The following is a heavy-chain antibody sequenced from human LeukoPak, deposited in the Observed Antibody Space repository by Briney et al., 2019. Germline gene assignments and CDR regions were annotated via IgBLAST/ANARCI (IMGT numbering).Heavy chain of an antibody. Sequence: GGSLRLSRAVSGFTFSSYAMSRVGQAPGKGLEWVSVIVGSGVSTYYAVSLKGRFTISRDNSENTLYLQMNSLRAEDTAVYYCAKKGYSYFDHWGQGTLVTVSS. J-gene: IGHJ4*02. CDR2: IVGSGVST. V-gene: IGHV3-23*01. CDR3: AKKGYSYFDH. CDR1: GFTFSSYA. D-gene: IGHD5-18*01.